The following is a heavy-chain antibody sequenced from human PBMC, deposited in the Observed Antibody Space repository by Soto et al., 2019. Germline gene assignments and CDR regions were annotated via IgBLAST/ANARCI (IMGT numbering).Heavy chain of an antibody. CDR2: IKEDGTDK. CDR1: GFTFSDYW. V-gene: IGHV3-7*01. Sequence: AGESLKISCAASGFTFSDYWMTWVRQAPGKGLEWVANIKEDGTDKYYVDSVRGRFTISRDNAKNSLYLQMNSLRAEDTAVYFCTRDMNVWGQGTTVTVSS. CDR3: TRDMNV. J-gene: IGHJ6*02.